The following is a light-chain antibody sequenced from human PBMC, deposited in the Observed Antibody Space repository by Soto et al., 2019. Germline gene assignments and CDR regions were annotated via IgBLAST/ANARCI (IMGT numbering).Light chain of an antibody. CDR2: AAS. CDR3: LQDYNYPWT. J-gene: IGKJ1*01. Sequence: AIQLTQSPSSLSASVGDRVTITCRASQGISSYVAWYQQKRGKAPKLLIYAASTLQSGVPSRFSGSGSGTDFTLTISSLQPEDFATYYCLQDYNYPWTFGQGTKVDIK. CDR1: QGISSY. V-gene: IGKV1-6*01.